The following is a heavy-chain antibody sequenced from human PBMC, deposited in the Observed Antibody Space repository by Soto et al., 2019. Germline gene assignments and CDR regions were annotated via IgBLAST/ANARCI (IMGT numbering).Heavy chain of an antibody. V-gene: IGHV3-30-3*01. D-gene: IGHD6-13*01. J-gene: IGHJ4*02. CDR2: ISYDGSNK. CDR3: AREGIAAAGAFDY. CDR1: GFTFSSYA. Sequence: QVQLVESRGGVVQPGRSLRLSCAASGFTFSSYAMHWVRQAPGKGLEWVAVISYDGSNKYYADSVKGRFTISRDNSKNTLYLQMNSLRAEDTAVYYCAREGIAAAGAFDYWGQGTLVTVSS.